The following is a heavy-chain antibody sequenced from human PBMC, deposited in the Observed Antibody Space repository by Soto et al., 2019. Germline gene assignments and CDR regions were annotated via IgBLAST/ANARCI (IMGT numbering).Heavy chain of an antibody. J-gene: IGHJ6*02. CDR1: GGSFSGYY. CDR3: ARGRRTTIFGVDNQWGNYFYYGMDV. CDR2: INHSGST. D-gene: IGHD3-3*01. Sequence: QVQLQQWGAGLLKPSETLSLTCAVYGGSFSGYYWSWIRQPPGKGLEWIGEINHSGSTNYNPSLKSRVTISVDTSKNQFSLKLSSVTAADTAVYYCARGRRTTIFGVDNQWGNYFYYGMDVWGQGTTVTVSS. V-gene: IGHV4-34*01.